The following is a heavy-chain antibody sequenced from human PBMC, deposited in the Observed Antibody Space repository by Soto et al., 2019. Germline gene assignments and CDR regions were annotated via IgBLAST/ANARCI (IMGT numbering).Heavy chain of an antibody. J-gene: IGHJ4*02. CDR2: ISYDGNNK. CDR1: EFIFSTYD. V-gene: IGHV3-30*18. D-gene: IGHD2-21*02. Sequence: QVQLVESGGGVVQPGRSLRLSCAASEFIFSTYDMHWVRQAPGKGLEWVASISYDGNNKYYGDSVKGRFTISRDNSKNTVFLQINSLGPEDTAVYYCAKSRVVVTAALFDYWGRGTLVTVSS. CDR3: AKSRVVVTAALFDY.